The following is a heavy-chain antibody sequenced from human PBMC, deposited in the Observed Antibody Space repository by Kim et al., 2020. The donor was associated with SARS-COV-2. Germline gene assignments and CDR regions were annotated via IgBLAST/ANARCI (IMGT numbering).Heavy chain of an antibody. V-gene: IGHV3-33*06. CDR2: IWYDGSNK. CDR3: AKGVAGGRYFDY. CDR1: GFTFSSYG. J-gene: IGHJ4*02. Sequence: GGSLRLSCAASGFTFSSYGMHWVRQAPGKGLEWVAVIWYDGSNKYYADSVKGRFTISRDNSKNTLYLQMNSLRAEDTAVYYCAKGVAGGRYFDYWGQGTLVTVSS. D-gene: IGHD3-16*01.